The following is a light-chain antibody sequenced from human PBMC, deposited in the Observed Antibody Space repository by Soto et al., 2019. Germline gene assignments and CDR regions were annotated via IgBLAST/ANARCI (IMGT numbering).Light chain of an antibody. V-gene: IGKV3-20*01. CDR3: QQCGSSSWT. J-gene: IGKJ1*01. CDR2: GAS. CDR1: QSVSSSY. Sequence: IVLTQSPGTLSLSPGERATLSCRASQSVSSSYLAWYQQKPGQAPRLLIYGASRRATGIPDRFSGSGSGTDFTLTVSRLEPEDFAVYYCQQCGSSSWTFGQGTKVEIK.